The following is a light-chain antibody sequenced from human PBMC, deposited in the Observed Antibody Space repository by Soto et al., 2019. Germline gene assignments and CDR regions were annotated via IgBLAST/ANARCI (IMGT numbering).Light chain of an antibody. J-gene: IGLJ1*01. CDR1: SSDVGGYNY. CDR2: EVS. CDR3: SSYTSSSTGEDV. V-gene: IGLV2-14*01. Sequence: QSVLTQPASVSGSPGQSITISCTGTSSDVGGYNYVSWYQQHPGKAPKLMIYEVSNRPSGVSNRFSGSKSANTASLTISGLQAEDDAHYYCSSYTSSSTGEDVFGTGTKLTVL.